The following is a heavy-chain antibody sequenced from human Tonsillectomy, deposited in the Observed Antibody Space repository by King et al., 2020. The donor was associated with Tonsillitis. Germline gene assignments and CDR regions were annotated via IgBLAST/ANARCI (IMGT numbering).Heavy chain of an antibody. CDR3: AKHLWFGESPGGYFDY. CDR1: GFTFSSYA. D-gene: IGHD3-10*01. Sequence: VQLVESGGGLVQPGGSLRLSCAASGFTFSSYAMSWVRQAPGKGLELVSAISGSGGSTYYADSVKGRFTISRDNSKNTLYLQMKSLRAEDTAVYYCAKHLWFGESPGGYFDYWGQGTLVTVSS. J-gene: IGHJ4*02. V-gene: IGHV3-23*04. CDR2: ISGSGGST.